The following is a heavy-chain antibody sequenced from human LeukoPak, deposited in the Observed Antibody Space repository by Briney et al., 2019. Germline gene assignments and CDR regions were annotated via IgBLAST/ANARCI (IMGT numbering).Heavy chain of an antibody. CDR2: ISANGGRT. D-gene: IGHD3-3*01. CDR3: ARDLEWLLSTWGMPDY. CDR1: GLTFSGYV. J-gene: IGHJ4*02. V-gene: IGHV3-23*01. Sequence: GGSLRLSCAASGLTFSGYVMSWARQAPGKGLEWVAAISANGGRTYYTESVKGHFTISRDNSKNTLYLQMNSLRADDTAVYYCARDLEWLLSTWGMPDYWGQGTLVTVSS.